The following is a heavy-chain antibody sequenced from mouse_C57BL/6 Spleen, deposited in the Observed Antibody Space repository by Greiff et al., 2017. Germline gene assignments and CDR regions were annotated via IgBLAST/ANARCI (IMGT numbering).Heavy chain of an antibody. CDR2: IWGVGST. J-gene: IGHJ3*01. CDR3: DSEGDVRFAY. CDR1: GFSLTSYG. V-gene: IGHV2-6*01. Sequence: QVQLKESGPGLVAPSQSLSITCTVSGFSLTSYGVDWVRQSPGKGLEWLGVIWGVGSTNYNSALKSRLSISKDNSKSQVFLKMNSLQTDDTAMYYCDSEGDVRFAYWGQGTLVTVSA.